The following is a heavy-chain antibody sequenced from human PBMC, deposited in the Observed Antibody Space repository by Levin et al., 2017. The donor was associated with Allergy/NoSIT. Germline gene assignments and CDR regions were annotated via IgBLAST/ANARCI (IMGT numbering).Heavy chain of an antibody. Sequence: SETLSLTCTVSGGSISSYYWSWIRQPPGKGLEWIGYIYYSGSTNYNPSLKSRVTISVDTSKNQFSLKLSSVTAADTAVYYCARAGYYDSSGYYLIPPHRHAFDIWGQGTMVTVSS. D-gene: IGHD3-22*01. CDR3: ARAGYYDSSGYYLIPPHRHAFDI. V-gene: IGHV4-59*01. J-gene: IGHJ3*02. CDR2: IYYSGST. CDR1: GGSISSYY.